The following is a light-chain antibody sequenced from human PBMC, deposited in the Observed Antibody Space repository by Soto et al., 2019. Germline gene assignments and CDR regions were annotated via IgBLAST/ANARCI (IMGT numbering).Light chain of an antibody. Sequence: EIVLTQSPATLSLSPGERATLSCRASQSVSSFLAWYQLKPGQAPRLLIYDASNRATGIPARFSGSGSGTDFTLTISSLEPEDFAVYYCQHRSNWPLTFGGGTKVEIK. V-gene: IGKV3-11*01. J-gene: IGKJ4*01. CDR1: QSVSSF. CDR3: QHRSNWPLT. CDR2: DAS.